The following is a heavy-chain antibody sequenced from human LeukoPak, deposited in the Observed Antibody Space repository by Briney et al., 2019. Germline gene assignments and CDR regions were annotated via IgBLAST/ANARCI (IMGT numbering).Heavy chain of an antibody. CDR3: ARGPVRDYRNY. CDR2: IYYSGST. CDR1: GGSITSGGYY. J-gene: IGHJ4*02. Sequence: SETLSLTCTVSGGSITSGGYYWSWIRQHPGKGLEWLGCIYYSGSTYYNPSLKSRLTISLDTSKNHFSLKVSSVTAADTAVYYCARGPVRDYRNYWGQGTLVTVSS. D-gene: IGHD4-11*01. V-gene: IGHV4-31*03.